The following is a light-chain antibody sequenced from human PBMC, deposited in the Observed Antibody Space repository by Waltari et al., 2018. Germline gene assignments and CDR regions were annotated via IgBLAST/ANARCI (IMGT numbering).Light chain of an antibody. CDR1: QSVRSY. CDR3: QERSNWPALT. V-gene: IGKV3-11*01. CDR2: DAS. Sequence: EIVFTQSPVTLSLSPGERATLSCRASQSVRSYLAWYQQKPGQVPRLLIYDASNRATGIPARFSGSGFGTDFTLTISTLQPEDCAVYYCQERSNWPALTFGGGTKVEI. J-gene: IGKJ4*01.